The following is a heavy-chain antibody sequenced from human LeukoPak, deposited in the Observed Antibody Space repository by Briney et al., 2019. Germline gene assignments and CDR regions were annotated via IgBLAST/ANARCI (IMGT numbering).Heavy chain of an antibody. CDR3: ARGDVLLWFGESPGSPFDY. CDR1: GYTFTGYY. CDR2: INPNSGGT. Sequence: ASVKVSCKASGYTFTGYYMHWVRQAPGQGLEWMGWINPNSGGTNYAQKFQGRVTMTRDTSISTAYMELSRLRSDDTAVYYCARGDVLLWFGESPGSPFDYWGQGTLVTVSS. J-gene: IGHJ4*02. V-gene: IGHV1-2*02. D-gene: IGHD3-10*01.